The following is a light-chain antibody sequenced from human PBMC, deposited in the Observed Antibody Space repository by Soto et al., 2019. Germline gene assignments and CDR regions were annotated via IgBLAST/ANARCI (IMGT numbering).Light chain of an antibody. J-gene: IGKJ2*01. CDR3: HQYGSSHT. Sequence: EIVLTQSPGTLSLSPGERATLSCRASQSVSSSYLAWYQQKPGQAPRLLIYGASSRATGIPDRFSGSGSGTYFTLTISRLEPEDFAVYYCHQYGSSHTFGQGTKLEIK. CDR2: GAS. V-gene: IGKV3-20*01. CDR1: QSVSSSY.